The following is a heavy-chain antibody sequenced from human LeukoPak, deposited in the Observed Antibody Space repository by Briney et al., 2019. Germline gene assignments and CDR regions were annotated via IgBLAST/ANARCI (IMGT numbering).Heavy chain of an antibody. V-gene: IGHV3-30*04. CDR1: GFTFSSYA. Sequence: PGGSLRLSCAASGFTFSSYAMHWVRQAPGKGLEWVAVISYDGSNKYYADSVKVRFTISRDNSKNTLYLQRNSLRAEDTAVYYCARDSREGSPQKKNYYYYYMDVWGKGTTVTVSS. CDR2: ISYDGSNK. D-gene: IGHD1-26*01. CDR3: ARDSREGSPQKKNYYYYYMDV. J-gene: IGHJ6*03.